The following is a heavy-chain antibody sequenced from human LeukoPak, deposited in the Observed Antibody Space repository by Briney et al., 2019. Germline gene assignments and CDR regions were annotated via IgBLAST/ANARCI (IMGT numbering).Heavy chain of an antibody. Sequence: GGSLRLSCAASGFTFSSYGMHWVRQAPGKGLEWVAFIRYDGSKKYYADSVKGRFTISRDNAKNSLYLQMNSLRAEDTAVYYCARDSAYSSSWFWFDPWGQGTLVTVSS. CDR1: GFTFSSYG. J-gene: IGHJ5*02. CDR3: ARDSAYSSSWFWFDP. CDR2: IRYDGSKK. D-gene: IGHD6-13*01. V-gene: IGHV3-30*02.